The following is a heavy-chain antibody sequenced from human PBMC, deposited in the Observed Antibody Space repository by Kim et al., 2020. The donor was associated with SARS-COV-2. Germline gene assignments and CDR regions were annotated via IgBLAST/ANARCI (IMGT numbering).Heavy chain of an antibody. CDR3: ARRITIFGVVTKKNYFDY. CDR1: GGSISSSSYY. D-gene: IGHD3-3*01. CDR2: IYYSGST. J-gene: IGHJ4*02. V-gene: IGHV4-39*01. Sequence: SETLSLTCTVSGGSISSSSYYWGWIHQPPGKGLEWIGSIYYSGSTYYNPSLKSRVTISVDTSKNQFSLKLSSVTAADTAVYYCARRITIFGVVTKKNYFDYWGQGTLVTVSS.